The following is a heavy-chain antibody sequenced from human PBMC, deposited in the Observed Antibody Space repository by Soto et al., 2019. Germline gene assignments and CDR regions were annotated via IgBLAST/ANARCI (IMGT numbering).Heavy chain of an antibody. CDR2: ISSSSSTI. CDR3: ARDLSCGLFEY. D-gene: IGHD2-2*01. CDR1: GFTFSSYS. Sequence: EVQLVESGGGLVQPGGSLRLSCAASGFTFSSYSMNWVRQAPGKGLEWVSYISSSSSTIYYADSVKGRFTISRDNAKNSLYLQMNSLRAEGTVVYYCARDLSCGLFEYWGQGTVVTVSS. V-gene: IGHV3-48*01. J-gene: IGHJ4*02.